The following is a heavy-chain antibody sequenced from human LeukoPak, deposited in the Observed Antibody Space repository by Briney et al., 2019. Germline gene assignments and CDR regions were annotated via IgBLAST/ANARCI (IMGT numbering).Heavy chain of an antibody. V-gene: IGHV1-46*01. CDR2: INPTGGTT. D-gene: IGHD6-6*01. Sequence: GASAKVSCKASGYTFTSYYMHWVRQARGQGLEWVGAINPTGGTTTYAQKFQGRVTMTRDTSTTTVYMELSNLRSEDTAVYHCARDLVAPDYWGQGTLVTVSS. J-gene: IGHJ4*02. CDR1: GYTFTSYY. CDR3: ARDLVAPDY.